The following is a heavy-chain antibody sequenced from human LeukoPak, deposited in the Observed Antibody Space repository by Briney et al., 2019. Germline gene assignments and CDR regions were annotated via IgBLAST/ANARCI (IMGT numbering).Heavy chain of an antibody. V-gene: IGHV3-23*01. J-gene: IGHJ4*02. CDR1: EFTFSGHD. D-gene: IGHD4-17*01. Sequence: PGGSLRLSCAASEFTFSGHDMRWVRQAPGKGLEWVSSIVHIGTGTYYADSVKGRFTISRDNSKNTLFLQMNSLSAEDTAVYYCTRLALVTTSGAFSDYWGQGTLVTVSS. CDR2: IVHIGTGT. CDR3: TRLALVTTSGAFSDY.